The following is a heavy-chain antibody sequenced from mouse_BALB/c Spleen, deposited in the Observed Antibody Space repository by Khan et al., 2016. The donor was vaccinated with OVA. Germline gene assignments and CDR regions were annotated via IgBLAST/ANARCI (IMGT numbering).Heavy chain of an antibody. CDR2: INTYTGEP. Sequence: QIQLLQSGPELKKPGATVKISCKASGYTFTNYGMNWVKQAPGKGLKWMGWINTYTGEPTYADDFKGRFAFSLETSASTAYLQINNLTYEDTARYVGARPSFFYYDMVYWGQGTSGTVSS. CDR1: GYTFTNYG. J-gene: IGHJ4*01. CDR3: ARPSFFYYDMVY. V-gene: IGHV9-3-1*01.